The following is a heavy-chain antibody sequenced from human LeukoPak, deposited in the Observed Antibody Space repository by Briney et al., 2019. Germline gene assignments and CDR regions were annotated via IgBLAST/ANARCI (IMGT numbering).Heavy chain of an antibody. J-gene: IGHJ4*02. CDR2: MNPNSGNT. CDR1: GYTFTSYD. CDR3: ARRGGGIIPYDY. V-gene: IGHV1-8*01. D-gene: IGHD2-15*01. Sequence: ASVKVSCKASGYTFTSYDINWVRQATGQGLEWMGWMNPNSGNTGYAQRFQGRVTMTRNTSISTAYMGLSSLRSEDTAVYYCARRGGGIIPYDYWGQGTLVTVSS.